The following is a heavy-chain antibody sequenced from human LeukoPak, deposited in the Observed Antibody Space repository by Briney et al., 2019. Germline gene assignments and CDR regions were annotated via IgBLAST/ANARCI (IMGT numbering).Heavy chain of an antibody. CDR1: GYTFSGYF. J-gene: IGHJ4*02. V-gene: IGHV1-2*06. D-gene: IGHD7-27*01. Sequence: VASVKVSCKASGYTFSGYFIHWVRQAAGQRLEWMGRINADSGGPEYPPNFQGRVTMTRDTSTSTASMELSRLTSDDTAVYYCARDLSSTPNWEFDYWGQGTLVTVYS. CDR2: INADSGGP. CDR3: ARDLSSTPNWEFDY.